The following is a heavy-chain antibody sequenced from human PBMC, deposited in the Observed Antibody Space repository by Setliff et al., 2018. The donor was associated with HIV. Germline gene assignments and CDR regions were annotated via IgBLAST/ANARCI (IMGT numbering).Heavy chain of an antibody. CDR2: INWNGGRT. J-gene: IGHJ4*02. CDR3: ARGVTMIEGGYDFDY. CDR1: GFIFDDYG. D-gene: IGHD3-22*01. Sequence: GGSLRLSCAASGFIFDDYGMSWVRQAPGKGLEWVSGINWNGGRTGYADSVKGRFTISRDNAKNSLYLPMNSLRAEDTALYYCARGVTMIEGGYDFDYWGQGTLVTVSS. V-gene: IGHV3-20*04.